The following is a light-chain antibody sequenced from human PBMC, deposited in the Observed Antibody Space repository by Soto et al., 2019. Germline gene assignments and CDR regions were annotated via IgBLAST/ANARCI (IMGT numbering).Light chain of an antibody. Sequence: EIVLTQSPGTLSLSPGERDTLSCRASQSVSSSYLAWYQQKPGQAPRLLIYGASSRATGNPDRFSGSGSGTDFTLTISRLEPEDGAVYYCQQYGSSPPMYTFGQGTKLEIQ. CDR2: GAS. CDR3: QQYGSSPPMYT. V-gene: IGKV3-20*01. J-gene: IGKJ2*01. CDR1: QSVSSSY.